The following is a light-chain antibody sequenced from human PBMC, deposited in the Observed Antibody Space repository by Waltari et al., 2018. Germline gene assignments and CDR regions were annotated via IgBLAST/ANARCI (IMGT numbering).Light chain of an antibody. CDR3: CSYAGSYTEV. CDR2: GVT. CDR1: SSDVGGYDY. Sequence: QSALTQPRSVSGSPGKSVTIACTGTSSDVGGYDYVSWYQQQSAKAPKLIIFGVTERPSGVPDRFSGSKSGNTASLTISGLQSEDEADYYCCSYAGSYTEVFGTGTTVTVL. J-gene: IGLJ1*01. V-gene: IGLV2-11*01.